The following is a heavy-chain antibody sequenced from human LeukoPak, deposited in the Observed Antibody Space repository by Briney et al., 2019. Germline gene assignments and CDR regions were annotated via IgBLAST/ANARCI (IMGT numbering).Heavy chain of an antibody. CDR2: IIPIFGTA. V-gene: IGHV1-69*05. J-gene: IGHJ3*02. CDR1: GGTFSSYA. Sequence: SVKVSCKASGGTFSSYAISWVRQAPGQGLEWMVGIIPIFGTANYAQKFQGRVTITTDESTSTACMELSSLRSEDTAVYYCASPTAYYYDSSGFDIWGQGTMVTVSS. D-gene: IGHD3-22*01. CDR3: ASPTAYYYDSSGFDI.